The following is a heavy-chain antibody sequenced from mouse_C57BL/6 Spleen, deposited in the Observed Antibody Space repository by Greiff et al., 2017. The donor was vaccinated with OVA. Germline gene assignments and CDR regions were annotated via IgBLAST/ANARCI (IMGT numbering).Heavy chain of an antibody. Sequence: QVHVKQPGAELVKPGASVKLSCKASGYTFTSYWMQWVKQRPGQGLEWIGEIDPSDSYTNYNQKFKGKATLTVDTSSSTAYMQLSSLTSEDSAVYYCARSGYYPFDYWGQGTTLTVSS. CDR1: GYTFTSYW. CDR2: IDPSDSYT. D-gene: IGHD3-2*02. J-gene: IGHJ2*01. CDR3: ARSGYYPFDY. V-gene: IGHV1-50*01.